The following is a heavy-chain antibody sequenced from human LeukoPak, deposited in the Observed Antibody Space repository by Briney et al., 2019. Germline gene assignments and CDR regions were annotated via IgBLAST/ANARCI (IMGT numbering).Heavy chain of an antibody. CDR2: IYPGDSGT. V-gene: IGHV5-51*01. Sequence: GESLKISCSGSGYSFSVYWIGWVRRMPGKGLEWMGIIYPGDSGTRYSPSFQGQVTISADKSISTAYLQWNSLKASDTAIYYRARRESGWTIDYWGREPWSPSPQ. CDR1: GYSFSVYW. J-gene: IGHJ4*02. CDR3: ARRESGWTIDY. D-gene: IGHD6-19*01.